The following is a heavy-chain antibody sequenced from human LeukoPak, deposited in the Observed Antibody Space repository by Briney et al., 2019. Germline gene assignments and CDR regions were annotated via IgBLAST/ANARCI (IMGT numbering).Heavy chain of an antibody. J-gene: IGHJ4*02. CDR3: TTRGPLRFLEWLYYY. CDR2: IKSKTDGGTT. Sequence: ETLSLTCAVYGGSFSGYYWSWVRQAPGKGLEWVGRIKSKTDGGTTDYAALVKGRFTISRDDSKNTLYLQMNSLKTEDTAVYYCTTRGPLRFLEWLYYYWGQGTLVTVSS. D-gene: IGHD3-3*01. CDR1: GGSFSGYY. V-gene: IGHV3-15*01.